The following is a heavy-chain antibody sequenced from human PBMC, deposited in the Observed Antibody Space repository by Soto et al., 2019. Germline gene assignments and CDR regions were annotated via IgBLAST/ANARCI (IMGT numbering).Heavy chain of an antibody. D-gene: IGHD3-10*01. CDR1: GFTFSSYG. CDR2: MWYDGSNK. V-gene: IGHV3-33*01. CDR3: ARDYGSGSYDY. J-gene: IGHJ4*02. Sequence: GGSLRLSCAASGFTFSSYGMHWVRQAPGKGLEWVAVMWYDGSNKYYADSVKGGFTISRDNSKNTLYLQMNTLRAEDTAVYYCARDYGSGSYDYWGQGTLVTVSS.